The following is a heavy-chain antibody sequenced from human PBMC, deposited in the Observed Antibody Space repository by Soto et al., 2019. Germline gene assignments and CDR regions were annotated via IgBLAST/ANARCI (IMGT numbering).Heavy chain of an antibody. CDR2: IFYAGSP. CDR1: GGSISGYY. CDR3: ARHRVWRNLIPEFDF. J-gene: IGHJ4*02. V-gene: IGHV4-59*08. D-gene: IGHD3-3*01. Sequence: SETLSLTCTVSGGSISGYYWSWIRQSPEKRLEWIGYIFYAGSPNYNPSLNSRVTISVDTSKNQFSLRLKSVIAADTAVYYCARHRVWRNLIPEFDFWGQGTQVTVSS.